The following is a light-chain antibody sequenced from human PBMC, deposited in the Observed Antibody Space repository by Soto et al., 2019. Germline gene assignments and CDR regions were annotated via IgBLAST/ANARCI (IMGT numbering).Light chain of an antibody. CDR3: QQANSYPFT. Sequence: GDRVTITCRASQGFSRWLAWYQQKPGKAPKLLIYEAATLGSGVPSRFSGSGSGTDFTLTISSLQPEDFATYYCQQANSYPFTFGQGTKLEVK. CDR2: EAA. V-gene: IGKV1-12*01. CDR1: QGFSRW. J-gene: IGKJ2*01.